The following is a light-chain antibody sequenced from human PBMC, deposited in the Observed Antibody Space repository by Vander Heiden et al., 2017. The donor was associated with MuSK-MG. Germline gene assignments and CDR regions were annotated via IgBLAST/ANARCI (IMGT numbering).Light chain of an antibody. CDR2: GAS. CDR1: QSVSSSY. V-gene: IGKV3-20*01. Sequence: EIVLTQSPGTLSLSPGERATLSCRASQSVSSSYLAWYQQKPGQAPRLLIYGASSRATGIPDRFSGSGSGTDFTLTISRLEPEDFAVYYCQHLAAFGPGTKVEIK. CDR3: QHLAA. J-gene: IGKJ1*01.